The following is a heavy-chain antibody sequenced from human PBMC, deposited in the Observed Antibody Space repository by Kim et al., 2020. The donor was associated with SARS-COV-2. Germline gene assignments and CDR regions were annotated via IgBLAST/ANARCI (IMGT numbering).Heavy chain of an antibody. CDR1: GGSISSGGYY. CDR3: ARDNLAAAGINWFDP. CDR2: IYYSGST. D-gene: IGHD6-13*01. J-gene: IGHJ5*02. V-gene: IGHV4-31*03. Sequence: SETLSLTCTVSGGSISSGGYYWSWIRQHPGKGLEWIGYIYYSGSTYYNPSLKSRVTISVDTSKNQFSLKLSSVTAADTAVYYCARDNLAAAGINWFDPWGQGTLVTVSS.